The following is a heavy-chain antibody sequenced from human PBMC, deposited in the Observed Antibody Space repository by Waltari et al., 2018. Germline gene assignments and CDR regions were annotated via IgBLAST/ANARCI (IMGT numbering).Heavy chain of an antibody. V-gene: IGHV4-4*02. CDR3: AREPGAGRGSFDY. CDR1: GGSIRSSNW. Sequence: QVQLQESGPGLVKPSGTLSLTCAVSGGSIRSSNWWRWVPQPPGKGLEWIGEIYHSGSTNYNPSLKSRVTISVDKSKNQFSLKLSSVTAADTAVYYCAREPGAGRGSFDYWGQGTLVTVSS. CDR2: IYHSGST. D-gene: IGHD1-26*01. J-gene: IGHJ4*02.